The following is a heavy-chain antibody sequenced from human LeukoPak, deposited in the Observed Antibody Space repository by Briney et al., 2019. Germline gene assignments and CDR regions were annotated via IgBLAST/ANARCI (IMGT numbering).Heavy chain of an antibody. CDR1: GGSISSGSYY. CDR3: ARVSGGTRDY. V-gene: IGHV4-61*02. CDR2: ICTSGST. Sequence: SETLSLTCTVSGGSISSGSYYWSWIRQPAGKGLEWIGRICTSGSTNYNPSLKSRVTISVDTSKNQFSLKLSSVTAADTAVYYCARVSGGTRDYWGQGTLVTVSS. D-gene: IGHD2-15*01. J-gene: IGHJ4*02.